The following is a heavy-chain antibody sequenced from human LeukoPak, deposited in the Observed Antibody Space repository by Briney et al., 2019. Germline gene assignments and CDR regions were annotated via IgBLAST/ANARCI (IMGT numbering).Heavy chain of an antibody. V-gene: IGHV3-11*06. CDR1: GFTFSDYY. CDR2: ISSSGGYR. Sequence: GGSLRLSCAASGFTFSDYYMSWIRQAPGKGLEWVSYISSSGGYRNYADSVKGRFTISRDDAKNSLYLQMNSLRAEDTAVYYCARAGGSTVSHSDYWGQGTLVTVSS. J-gene: IGHJ4*02. D-gene: IGHD4-17*01. CDR3: ARAGGSTVSHSDY.